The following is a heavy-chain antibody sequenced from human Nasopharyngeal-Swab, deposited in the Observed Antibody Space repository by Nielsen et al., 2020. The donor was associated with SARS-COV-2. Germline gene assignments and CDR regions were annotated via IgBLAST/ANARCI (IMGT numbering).Heavy chain of an antibody. CDR3: AGGNQRLSFDL. V-gene: IGHV3-11*04. J-gene: IGHJ4*02. CDR1: GFTFSDSY. D-gene: IGHD6-25*01. Sequence: GESLKISCTGSGFTFSDSYMSWIRQAPGKGLEWVAYISSSGRHIYYADSVKGRFTISRDNAKNSLFLHMDSLRVEDTALYYCAGGNQRLSFDLWGQGTLVTVSS. CDR2: ISSSGRHI.